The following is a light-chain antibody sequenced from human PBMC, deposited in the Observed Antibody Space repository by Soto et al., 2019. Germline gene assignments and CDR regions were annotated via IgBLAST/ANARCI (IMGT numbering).Light chain of an antibody. CDR2: SST. Sequence: QSVLTQPPSASGTPGQRVTISCSGSSSNIGSNHVYWYQHLPGTAPKLLIYSSTQRPSGVPDRFSGSKSGTSASLAISGLRSEDEADYYCAAWDDSLSGFYVFGTGTKLTVL. J-gene: IGLJ1*01. CDR1: SSNIGSNH. V-gene: IGLV1-47*01. CDR3: AAWDDSLSGFYV.